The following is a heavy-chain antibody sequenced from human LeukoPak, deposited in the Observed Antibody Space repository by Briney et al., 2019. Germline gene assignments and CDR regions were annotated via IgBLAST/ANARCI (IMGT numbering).Heavy chain of an antibody. V-gene: IGHV3-33*01. CDR2: IWYDGSNK. Sequence: GGSLRLSCAASGFTFSSYGMHWVRQAPGKGLEWVAVIWYDGSNKYYADSVKGRFTISRDNSKNTLYLQMNSLRAEDTAVYYCARDFRNRAADYWGQGTLVTVSS. D-gene: IGHD1-14*01. CDR1: GFTFSSYG. CDR3: ARDFRNRAADY. J-gene: IGHJ4*02.